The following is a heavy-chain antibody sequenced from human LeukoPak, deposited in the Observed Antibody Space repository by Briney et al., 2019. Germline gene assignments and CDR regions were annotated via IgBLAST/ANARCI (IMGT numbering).Heavy chain of an antibody. Sequence: SDTLSLTCAVYGGSFSGYYWSWIRQPPGKGLEWIGEINHSGSTNYNPSLKSRVTISVDTSKNQFSLKLSSVTAADTAVYYCARGRVRSFGVVIPFFDYWGQGTLVTVSS. V-gene: IGHV4-34*01. CDR2: INHSGST. J-gene: IGHJ4*02. CDR1: GGSFSGYY. D-gene: IGHD3-3*01. CDR3: ARGRVRSFGVVIPFFDY.